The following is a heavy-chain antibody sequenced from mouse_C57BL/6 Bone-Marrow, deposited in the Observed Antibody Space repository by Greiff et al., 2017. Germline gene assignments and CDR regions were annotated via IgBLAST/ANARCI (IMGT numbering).Heavy chain of an antibody. CDR1: GFNIKDDY. CDR3: TTLKLAWFAY. J-gene: IGHJ3*01. V-gene: IGHV14-4*01. CDR2: IDPENGDT. Sequence: EVNVVESGAELVRPGASVKLSCTASGFNIKDDYMHWVKQRPEQGLEWIGWIDPENGDTEYASKFQGKATITADTSSNTAYLQLSSLTSEDTAVYYCTTLKLAWFAYWGQGTLVTVSA.